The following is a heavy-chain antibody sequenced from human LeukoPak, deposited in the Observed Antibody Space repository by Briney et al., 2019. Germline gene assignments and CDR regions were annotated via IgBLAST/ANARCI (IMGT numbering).Heavy chain of an antibody. D-gene: IGHD2-21*02. J-gene: IGHJ4*02. Sequence: SETLSLTCAVSGGSIGSSNWWSWVRQPPGKGLEWIGEFYYTGSTSYNPSLKSRVTISADKSKNQFSLNLSSVTAADTAVYFCASRLYCGGGCSNTNYWGQGTLVTVSS. CDR2: FYYTGST. CDR3: ASRLYCGGGCSNTNY. V-gene: IGHV4-4*02. CDR1: GGSIGSSNW.